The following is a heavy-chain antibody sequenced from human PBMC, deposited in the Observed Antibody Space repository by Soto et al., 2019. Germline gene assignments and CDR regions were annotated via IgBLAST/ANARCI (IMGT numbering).Heavy chain of an antibody. CDR3: ARDLGYCISTSCSAYYYYGMDV. CDR1: GFTFSSYA. V-gene: IGHV3-30-3*01. D-gene: IGHD2-2*01. J-gene: IGHJ6*02. Sequence: PGGSLRLSCAAPGFTFSSYAMHWVRQAPGKGLEWVAVISYDGSNKYYADSVKGRFTISRDNSKNTLYLQMNSLRAEDTAVYYCARDLGYCISTSCSAYYYYGMDVWGQGTTVTVSS. CDR2: ISYDGSNK.